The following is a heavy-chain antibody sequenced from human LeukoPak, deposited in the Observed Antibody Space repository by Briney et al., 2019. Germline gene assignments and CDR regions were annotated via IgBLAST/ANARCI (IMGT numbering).Heavy chain of an antibody. Sequence: PGGSLRLSCAASGFTFSGYWMHWVRQAPGKGLVWVSRINSDASSASYADSVKGRFTISRDNAKNTLYLQMNSLRAEDTALYYRARDYYTSGSPNDYWGQGTLVTVSS. V-gene: IGHV3-74*01. CDR2: INSDASSA. D-gene: IGHD3-10*01. J-gene: IGHJ4*02. CDR3: ARDYYTSGSPNDY. CDR1: GFTFSGYW.